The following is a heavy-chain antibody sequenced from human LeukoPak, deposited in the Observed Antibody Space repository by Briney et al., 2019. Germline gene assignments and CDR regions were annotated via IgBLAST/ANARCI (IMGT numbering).Heavy chain of an antibody. CDR1: GGTFSNSG. CDR3: ARDQGIEAAGTFDY. D-gene: IGHD6-13*01. Sequence: GASVKVSCKASGGTFSNSGFSWVRQAPGQGLEWMGGIIPIYGTPHYAQKFQGGVSITADESTTTVYMEVSSLNSEDTAVYYCARDQGIEAAGTFDYWGQGTLVTVSS. J-gene: IGHJ4*02. V-gene: IGHV1-69*01. CDR2: IIPIYGTP.